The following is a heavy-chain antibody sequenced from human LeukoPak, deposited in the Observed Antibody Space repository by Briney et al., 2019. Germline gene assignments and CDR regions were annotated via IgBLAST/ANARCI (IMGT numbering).Heavy chain of an antibody. J-gene: IGHJ4*02. CDR3: ARGGYSYGYFVYYYFDY. CDR1: GCSISSYY. D-gene: IGHD5-18*01. V-gene: IGHV4-59*01. CDR2: IYYSGST. Sequence: PSETLSLTCTVSGCSISSYYWSWIRQPPGKGLEWIGYIYYSGSTNYNPSLKSRVTISVDTSKNQFSLKLRSVTAADTAVYYCARGGYSYGYFVYYYFDYWGQGTLVTVSS.